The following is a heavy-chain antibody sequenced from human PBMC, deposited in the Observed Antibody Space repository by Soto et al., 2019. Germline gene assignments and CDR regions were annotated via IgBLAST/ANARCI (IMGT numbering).Heavy chain of an antibody. CDR1: GYTFSGHW. Sequence: PGESLKISCKTSGYTFSGHWISWVRQVPGRGLQRMGNIDPSDSYINYNPDFRGHAAFSVDKSSSTAYLHWSSLGPSDTAIYYCASDGAAIWLGYWGQGTLVTVSS. V-gene: IGHV5-10-1*01. J-gene: IGHJ4*02. CDR3: ASDGAAIWLGY. CDR2: IDPSDSYI. D-gene: IGHD6-19*01.